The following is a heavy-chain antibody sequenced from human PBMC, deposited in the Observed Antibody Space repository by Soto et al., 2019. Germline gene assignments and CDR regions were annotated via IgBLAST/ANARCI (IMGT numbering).Heavy chain of an antibody. CDR2: INHSGST. J-gene: IGHJ4*02. CDR3: ARDKITGLFDY. CDR1: GGSISSGGYS. V-gene: IGHV4-30-2*01. D-gene: IGHD2-8*02. Sequence: SETLSLTCAVSGGSISSGGYSWSWMRQPPGKGLEGIGYINHSGSTNYNPSLKSRVTISVDTSKNQFSLKLTSVTAADTAVYYCARDKITGLFDYWGQGTLVTVSS.